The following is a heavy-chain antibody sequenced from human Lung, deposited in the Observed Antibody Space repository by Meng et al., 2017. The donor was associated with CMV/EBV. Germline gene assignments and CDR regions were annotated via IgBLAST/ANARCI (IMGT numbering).Heavy chain of an antibody. D-gene: IGHD2-2*03. V-gene: IGHV1-2*02. CDR3: ARDVGSWAAGY. CDR2: INPNNGDT. J-gene: IGHJ4*02. CDR1: GYTFIDHY. Sequence: SVKVSCKASGYTFIDHYIHWVRQAPGQGLQWIGWINPNNGDTNYAQRFQGRVSMTTDTSKGTVYMELSRLTSDDTAIFYCARDVGSWAAGYCGRGTQVTVSS.